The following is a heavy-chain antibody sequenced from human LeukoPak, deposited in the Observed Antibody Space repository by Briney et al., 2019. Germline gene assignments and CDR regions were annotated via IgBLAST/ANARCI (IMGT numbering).Heavy chain of an antibody. CDR1: GSTFSSYA. V-gene: IGHV3-21*01. D-gene: IGHD3-22*01. Sequence: PGGSLRLSCAASGSTFSSYAMSWVRQAPGKGLEWVSSISSSSGFIYYADLVKGRFTISRDNAKNSLYLQMNSLRAEDTAVYYCAREGYYYDSSGYYLNSGFDYWGQGTLVTVSS. CDR3: AREGYYYDSSGYYLNSGFDY. CDR2: ISSSSGFI. J-gene: IGHJ4*02.